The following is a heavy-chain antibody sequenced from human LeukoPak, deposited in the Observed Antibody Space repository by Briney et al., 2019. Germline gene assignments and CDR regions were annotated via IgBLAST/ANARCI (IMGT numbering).Heavy chain of an antibody. Sequence: GGSLRLSCTVSGFTVSTNSMSWVRQAPGKGLEWVSFIYSDNTHYSDSVKGRFTISRDNSKNTLYLRINGLRSGDTAVYYCAKSYKVIVEGYKSGYYFDYWGQGTLVTVSS. J-gene: IGHJ4*02. V-gene: IGHV3-66*01. CDR1: GFTVSTNS. CDR3: AKSYKVIVEGYKSGYYFDY. D-gene: IGHD3-22*01. CDR2: IYSDNT.